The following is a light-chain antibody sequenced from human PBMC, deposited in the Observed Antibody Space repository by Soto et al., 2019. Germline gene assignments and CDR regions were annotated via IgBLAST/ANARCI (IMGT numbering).Light chain of an antibody. Sequence: EIVLTQSPGTLSLSPGERATLSCRASQSISGSFLAWYQHKPGQAPRVLIYGASRRATGIPDRFSGSGSGTDFTLIISRLEPEDFALYYCQQYYSSWTFGQGTKVEMK. J-gene: IGKJ1*01. CDR2: GAS. V-gene: IGKV3-20*01. CDR1: QSISGSF. CDR3: QQYYSSWT.